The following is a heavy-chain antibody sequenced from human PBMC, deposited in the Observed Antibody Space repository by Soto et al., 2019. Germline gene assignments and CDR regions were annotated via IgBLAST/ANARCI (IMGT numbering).Heavy chain of an antibody. CDR3: ARFLRLDLMYYFDY. V-gene: IGHV4-31*03. D-gene: IGHD3-16*01. CDR2: IYYSGST. CDR1: GGSISSGGYY. J-gene: IGHJ4*02. Sequence: SETLSLTCTVSGGSISSGGYYWSWIRQHPGKGLEWIGYIYYSGSTYYNPSLKSRVTISVDTSKNQFSLKLSSATAADTAVYYCARFLRLDLMYYFDYWGQGTLVTVSS.